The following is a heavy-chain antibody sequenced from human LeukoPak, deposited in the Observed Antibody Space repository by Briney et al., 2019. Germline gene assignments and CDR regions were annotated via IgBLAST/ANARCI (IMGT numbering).Heavy chain of an antibody. CDR1: GFPFTTYY. V-gene: IGHV1-46*01. J-gene: IGHJ6*02. CDR2: ISPTGGST. CDR3: ARDQGGTTAYGMDV. Sequence: ASVKVSCKASGFPFTTYYMHWVRQAPGQGLEWMGIISPTGGSTSYAQRVQGRVTMTRDTSTSTVYMELSGLRSEDTAVYYCARDQGGTTAYGMDVWGQGTTVTVSS. D-gene: IGHD1-1*01.